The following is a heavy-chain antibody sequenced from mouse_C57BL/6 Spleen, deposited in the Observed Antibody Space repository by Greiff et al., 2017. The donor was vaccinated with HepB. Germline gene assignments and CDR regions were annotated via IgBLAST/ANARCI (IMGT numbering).Heavy chain of an antibody. CDR1: GYAFSDSG. J-gene: IGHJ4*01. CDR2: IDPGDGDT. CDR3: ARKYLFYYAMDY. Sequence: VQLQQSGPELVKPGASVTLSCKASGYAFSDSGMNWVKQRPGKGLEWIGRIDPGDGDTDYNGKFKGKATLTADKSSSTAYMQLRSLTSEDSAVYYCARKYLFYYAMDYWGQGTSVTVSS. V-gene: IGHV1-82*01. D-gene: IGHD2-10*02.